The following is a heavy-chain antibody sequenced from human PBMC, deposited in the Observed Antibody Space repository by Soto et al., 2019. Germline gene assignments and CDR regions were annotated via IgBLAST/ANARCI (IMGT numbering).Heavy chain of an antibody. J-gene: IGHJ5*02. CDR3: ARVCYSSSYNWFDP. CDR1: GGSFSGYY. Sequence: LSLTCAVYGGSFSGYYWSWIRQPPGKGLEWIGEINHSGSTNYNPSLKSRVTISVDTSKNQFSLKLSSVTAADTAVYYCARVCYSSSYNWFDPWGQGTLVTVSS. CDR2: INHSGST. D-gene: IGHD6-6*01. V-gene: IGHV4-34*01.